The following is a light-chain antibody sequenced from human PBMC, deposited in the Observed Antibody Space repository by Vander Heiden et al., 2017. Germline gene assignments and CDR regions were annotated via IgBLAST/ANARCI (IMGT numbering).Light chain of an antibody. Sequence: MLTQPHSVSESPGKTVTISCTRSSGSIASNYVQWYQQRTGSSHTTVSVVVNQRPSGVPDRFSGAIDSASNSASPPLHVPKTEEGADDCCQSSDSRTQYVVVGGGTKLTVL. V-gene: IGLV6-57*01. CDR1: SGSIASNY. CDR3: QSSDSRTQYVV. J-gene: IGLJ2*01. CDR2: VVN.